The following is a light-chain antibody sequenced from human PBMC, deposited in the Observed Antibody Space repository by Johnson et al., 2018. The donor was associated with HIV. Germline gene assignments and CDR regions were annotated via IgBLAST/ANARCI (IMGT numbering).Light chain of an antibody. J-gene: IGLJ1*01. CDR3: GTWDSSLSGV. Sequence: QSVLTQPPSVSAAPGQKVTISCSGSSSNIGNNYVSWYQQLPGTAPKLLIYDNNKRPSGIPDRFSGSKSGTSATLGITGLQTWDEADYYCGTWDSSLSGVFVTGTKVTVL. V-gene: IGLV1-51*01. CDR1: SSNIGNNY. CDR2: DNN.